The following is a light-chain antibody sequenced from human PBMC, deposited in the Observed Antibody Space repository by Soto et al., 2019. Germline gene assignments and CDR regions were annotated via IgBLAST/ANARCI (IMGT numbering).Light chain of an antibody. J-gene: IGLJ1*01. V-gene: IGLV2-14*01. Sequence: QSALTQPASVSGSPGQSITISCTGSSSDVGGYNYVSWYQQHPGKAPKFIIYEVSNRPSGVSNRFSGSKSGNTASLTISGLQAEDGADYYCSSFTSSITDVFGTGTKLTVL. CDR1: SSDVGGYNY. CDR3: SSFTSSITDV. CDR2: EVS.